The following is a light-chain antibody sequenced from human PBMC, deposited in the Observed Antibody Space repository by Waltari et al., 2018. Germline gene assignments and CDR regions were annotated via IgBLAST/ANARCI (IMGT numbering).Light chain of an antibody. J-gene: IGKJ1*01. V-gene: IGKV1-5*03. CDR1: QSISKW. Sequence: DIQMTQFPPTLSASVGDRDIITCRASQSISKWLAWYQQKPGKAPQPLIYKASNLQSGIPSRFIASGSGTEFTLTIIGLQPDDFATYYCQQYTSYSSVGQGTRVEI. CDR3: QQYTSYSS. CDR2: KAS.